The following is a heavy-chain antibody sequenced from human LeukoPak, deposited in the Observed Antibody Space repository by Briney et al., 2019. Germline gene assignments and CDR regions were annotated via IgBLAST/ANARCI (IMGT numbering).Heavy chain of an antibody. D-gene: IGHD5-18*01. V-gene: IGHV3-30*01. CDR3: AKEGSGYSYGYYNYFDY. J-gene: IGHJ4*02. CDR1: GFTFSSYA. CDR2: ISYDGSNK. Sequence: GRSLRLSCAASGFTFSSYAMHWVRQAPGKGLEWVAVISYDGSNKYYADSVKGRFTISRDNSKNTLYLQMNSLRAEDTAVYYCAKEGSGYSYGYYNYFDYWGQGTLVTVSS.